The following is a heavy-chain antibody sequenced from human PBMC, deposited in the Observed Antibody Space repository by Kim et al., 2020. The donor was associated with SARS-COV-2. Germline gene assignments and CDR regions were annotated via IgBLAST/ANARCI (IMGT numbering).Heavy chain of an antibody. J-gene: IGHJ4*02. Sequence: ASVKVSCKASGYTFTSYYMHWVRQAPGQGLEWMGIINPSGGSTSYAQKFQGRVTMTRDTSTSTVYMELSSLRSEDTAVYYCASALHYYDSRNATSEVTGGANDYWGQGTLVTVSS. D-gene: IGHD3-22*01. CDR3: ASALHYYDSRNATSEVTGGANDY. CDR1: GYTFTSYY. CDR2: INPSGGST. V-gene: IGHV1-46*01.